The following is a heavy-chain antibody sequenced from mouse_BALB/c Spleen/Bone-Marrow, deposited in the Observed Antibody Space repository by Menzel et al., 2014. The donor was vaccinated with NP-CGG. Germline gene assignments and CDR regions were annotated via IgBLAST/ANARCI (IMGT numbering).Heavy chain of an antibody. Sequence: EVQRVESGGGLVQPGGSRKLSCAASGFTFSSFGMHWVRQAPERGLEWVAYISSGSSTIFYADTVKGRFTISRDNPKNTLFLQRTSLRSEDTAMYYCTRGGNWEDFDYWGQGTTLTVSS. CDR2: ISSGSSTI. CDR3: TRGGNWEDFDY. D-gene: IGHD4-1*01. V-gene: IGHV5-17*02. CDR1: GFTFSSFG. J-gene: IGHJ2*01.